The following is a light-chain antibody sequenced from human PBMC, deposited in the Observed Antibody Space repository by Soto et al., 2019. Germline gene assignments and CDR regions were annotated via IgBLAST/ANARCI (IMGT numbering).Light chain of an antibody. CDR3: QQYNSYWT. CDR2: DAY. CDR1: QSISSW. V-gene: IGKV1-5*01. Sequence: DIQMTQSPSTLSASVGDRVTITCRASQSISSWLAWYQQKPGKAPKLLIYDAYRLESGVPSRFSGSGSGTEFTLTISCLQPDDFATYYCQQYNSYWTFGQGTKVDIK. J-gene: IGKJ1*01.